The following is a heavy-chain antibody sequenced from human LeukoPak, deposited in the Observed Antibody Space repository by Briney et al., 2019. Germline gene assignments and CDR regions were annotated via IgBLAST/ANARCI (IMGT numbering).Heavy chain of an antibody. CDR3: ARVGYYYGSGSYYFDY. Sequence: SETLSLTCAVYGGSFSGYYWSWIRQPPGKGLEWIGEINHSGSTNYSPSLKSRVTISVDTSKNQFSLKLSSVTAADTAVYYCARVGYYYGSGSYYFDYWGQGTLVTVSS. D-gene: IGHD3-10*01. V-gene: IGHV4-34*01. CDR1: GGSFSGYY. J-gene: IGHJ4*02. CDR2: INHSGST.